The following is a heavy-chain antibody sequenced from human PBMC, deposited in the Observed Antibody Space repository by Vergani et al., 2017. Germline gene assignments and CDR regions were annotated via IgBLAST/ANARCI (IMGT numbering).Heavy chain of an antibody. CDR3: ARVCGSTGCPCGGGAFDV. D-gene: IGHD2-2*01. Sequence: QLLESGGGLIQPGGSLRLSCAASGFTFNSYAMTWVRQAPGKGLEWVSGINNNGGSTYYADSGKGRFTISRDNSKNTLYLQMTDLRAEDTATYYCARVCGSTGCPCGGGAFDVWGHGTMVTVAS. CDR2: INNNGGST. J-gene: IGHJ3*01. V-gene: IGHV3-23*01. CDR1: GFTFNSYA.